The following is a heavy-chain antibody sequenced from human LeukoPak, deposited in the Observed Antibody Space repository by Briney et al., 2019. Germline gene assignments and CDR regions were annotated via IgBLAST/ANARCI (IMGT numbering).Heavy chain of an antibody. D-gene: IGHD2-15*01. Sequence: SETLSLTCTVSGGSISSYYWSWLRQPPGKGLEWIGYIYYSGSTNYNPSLKSRVTISVDTSKNQFSLKLSSVTAADTAVYYCARQTFGYCSGGSCYSGDYFDYWGQGNLVTVSS. CDR2: IYYSGST. J-gene: IGHJ4*02. CDR1: GGSISSYY. V-gene: IGHV4-59*01. CDR3: ARQTFGYCSGGSCYSGDYFDY.